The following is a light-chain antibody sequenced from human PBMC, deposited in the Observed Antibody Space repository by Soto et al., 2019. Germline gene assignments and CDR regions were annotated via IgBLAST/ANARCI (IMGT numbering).Light chain of an antibody. CDR2: GAS. Sequence: EIVLTQSPATLSVSPWERATLSCMASQSVSSNLAWYQQKPGQAPRLLIYGASTKATGLPARFSGSESGTEFTLTISSLQSEDFAVYYCQQYNNWPPITFGQGTRLEIK. CDR3: QQYNNWPPIT. V-gene: IGKV3-15*01. J-gene: IGKJ5*01. CDR1: QSVSSN.